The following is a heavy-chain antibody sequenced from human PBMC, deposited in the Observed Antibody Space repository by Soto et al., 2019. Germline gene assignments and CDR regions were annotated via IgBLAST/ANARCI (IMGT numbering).Heavy chain of an antibody. V-gene: IGHV1-69*01. CDR1: GGTFSSYA. Sequence: AASVNVYCKASGGTFSSYAISWVRQAPGQGLEWMGGIIPIFGTANYAQKFQGRVTITADESTSTAYMELSSLRSEDTAVYYCAILYSYAPNNYCMDLLGQGTTVSVS. CDR2: IIPIFGTA. J-gene: IGHJ6*02. CDR3: AILYSYAPNNYCMDL. D-gene: IGHD5-18*01.